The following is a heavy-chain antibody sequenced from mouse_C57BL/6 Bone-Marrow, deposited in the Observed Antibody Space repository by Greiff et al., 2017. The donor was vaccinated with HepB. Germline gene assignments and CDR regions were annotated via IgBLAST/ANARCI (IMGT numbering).Heavy chain of an antibody. V-gene: IGHV1-59*01. CDR1: GYTFTSYW. CDR3: ARCYYGRGYWYFDV. J-gene: IGHJ1*03. Sequence: QVQLQQSGAELVRPGTSVKLSCKASGYTFTSYWMHWVKQRPGQGLEWIGVIDPSDSYTNYNQKFKGKATLTVDTSSSTAYMQLSSLTSEDSAVYYCARCYYGRGYWYFDVWGTGTTVTVSS. D-gene: IGHD1-1*01. CDR2: IDPSDSYT.